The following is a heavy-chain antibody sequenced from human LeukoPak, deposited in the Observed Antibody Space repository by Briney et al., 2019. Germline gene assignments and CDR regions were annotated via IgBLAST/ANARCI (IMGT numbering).Heavy chain of an antibody. V-gene: IGHV4-59*01. D-gene: IGHD3-22*01. J-gene: IGHJ4*02. Sequence: SETLSLTCTDSGGSLSSYYWSWIRQPPGKGLDWIGYMYYSGSANYNPSLKSRVTISVDTSKNQFSLKMSSVTAADTAVYYCARGYDSSGPARFGVVDYWGQGTLVTVSS. CDR3: ARGYDSSGPARFGVVDY. CDR2: MYYSGSA. CDR1: GGSLSSYY.